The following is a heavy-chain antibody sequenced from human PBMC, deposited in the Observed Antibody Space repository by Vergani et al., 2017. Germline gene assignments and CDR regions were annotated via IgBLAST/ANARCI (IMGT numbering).Heavy chain of an antibody. D-gene: IGHD2-2*01. Sequence: QVQLVQSGAEVKKPGSSVKVSCKASGGTFSSYAISWVRQAPGQGLEWMGGIIPLFGTANYAQKFQGRVTITADESTSTAYMELSSLRSEDTAVYYCARALVVVPAAGYYYYMDVWGKGTTVTVSS. J-gene: IGHJ6*03. CDR1: GGTFSSYA. CDR3: ARALVVVPAAGYYYYMDV. V-gene: IGHV1-69*01. CDR2: IIPLFGTA.